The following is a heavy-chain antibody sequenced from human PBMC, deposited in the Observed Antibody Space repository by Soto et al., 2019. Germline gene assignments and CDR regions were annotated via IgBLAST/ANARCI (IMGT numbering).Heavy chain of an antibody. CDR3: ARGLPIAAAGTDWFDP. D-gene: IGHD6-13*01. V-gene: IGHV4-31*03. J-gene: IGHJ5*02. Sequence: SETLSLTCTVSGGSISSGGYYWSWIRQHPGKGLEWIGYIYYSGSTYYNPSLKSRVTISVDTSKNQFSLKLSSVTAADTAVYYCARGLPIAAAGTDWFDPWRQGTLVTVSS. CDR1: GGSISSGGYY. CDR2: IYYSGST.